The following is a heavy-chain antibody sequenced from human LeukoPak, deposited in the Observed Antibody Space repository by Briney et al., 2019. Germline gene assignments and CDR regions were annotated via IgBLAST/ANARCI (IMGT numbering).Heavy chain of an antibody. Sequence: SETLSLTCAVYGGSFSGYYWSWIRQPPGKGLEWIGEINHSGSTNYNPSLKSRVTISVDTSKNQFSLKLSSVTAADTAVYYCARLYYYNDGGLYLGPEVFDIWAKGKRVTVSS. J-gene: IGHJ3*02. D-gene: IGHD3-10*01. CDR2: INHSGST. V-gene: IGHV4-34*01. CDR1: GGSFSGYY. CDR3: ARLYYYNDGGLYLGPEVFDI.